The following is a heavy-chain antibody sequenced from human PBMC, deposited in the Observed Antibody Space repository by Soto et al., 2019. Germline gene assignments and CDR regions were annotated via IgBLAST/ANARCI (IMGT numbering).Heavy chain of an antibody. D-gene: IGHD2-15*01. CDR2: VYHSGGS. V-gene: IGHV4-38-2*01. J-gene: IGHJ3*02. CDR3: ARARWYDGFNI. Sequence: PSETLSLTCAVSGYSISSGNYWGWILQPPGRGLEWIGSVYHSGGSYYNQSLKSRVSISLDTSKNLVSLSLTSVTAADTAMYYCARARWYDGFNIWGQGTMVTVSS. CDR1: GYSISSGNY.